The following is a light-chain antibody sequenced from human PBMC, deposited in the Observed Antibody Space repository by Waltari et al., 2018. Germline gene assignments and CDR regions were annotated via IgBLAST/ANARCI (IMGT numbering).Light chain of an antibody. Sequence: QLVLTQSPSASASLGASVKLTCPLSSGHSSYAIACHQQQPEKGPRYLMKLNSDGSHSKGDGISDRFSGSSSGAERYLTISSLQSEDEADYYCQTWGTGIVVFGGGTKLTVL. V-gene: IGLV4-69*01. CDR1: SGHSSYA. CDR2: LNSDGSH. CDR3: QTWGTGIVV. J-gene: IGLJ2*01.